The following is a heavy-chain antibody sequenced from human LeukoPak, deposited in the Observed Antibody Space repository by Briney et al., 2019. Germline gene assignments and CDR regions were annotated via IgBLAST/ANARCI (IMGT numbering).Heavy chain of an antibody. CDR3: ARGPGGGSYSDAFDI. CDR1: GGSISSYY. V-gene: IGHV4-59*01. Sequence: SETLSLTCTVSGGSISSYYWNWIRQPPGKGLEWVAYIYNSGSTSYNPSLKSRVTISMNTSKNQFSLKLSSVTAADTAVYYCARGPGGGSYSDAFDIWGQGTMVTVSS. CDR2: IYNSGST. J-gene: IGHJ3*02. D-gene: IGHD1-26*01.